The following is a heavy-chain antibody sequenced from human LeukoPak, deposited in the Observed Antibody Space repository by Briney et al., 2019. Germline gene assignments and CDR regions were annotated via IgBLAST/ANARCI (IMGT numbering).Heavy chain of an antibody. Sequence: SETLSLTCTVSGGSISSSSYYWGWIRQPPGKGLEWIGSINYSGSTYYNSSLKSRVTISVDTSKNQFSLKLSSVTAADTAVYYCARTRYYYNSRSYGAPYYFDYWGQGTLVTVSS. D-gene: IGHD3-10*01. CDR3: ARTRYYYNSRSYGAPYYFDY. CDR2: INYSGST. V-gene: IGHV4-39*01. J-gene: IGHJ4*02. CDR1: GGSISSSSYY.